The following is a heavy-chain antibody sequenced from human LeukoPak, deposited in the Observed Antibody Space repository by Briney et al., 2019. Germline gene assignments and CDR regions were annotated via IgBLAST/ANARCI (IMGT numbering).Heavy chain of an antibody. Sequence: SETLSLTCTVSGGSISSGSYYWSWIRQPAGKGLEWIGRIYTSGSTHYNPSLKSRVTISVDTSKNQFSLKLTSVTAADTAAYYCARAPFIQSDYGGSFDYWGQGTLVTVSS. J-gene: IGHJ4*02. CDR1: GGSISSGSYY. CDR2: IYTSGST. D-gene: IGHD4-23*01. CDR3: ARAPFIQSDYGGSFDY. V-gene: IGHV4-61*02.